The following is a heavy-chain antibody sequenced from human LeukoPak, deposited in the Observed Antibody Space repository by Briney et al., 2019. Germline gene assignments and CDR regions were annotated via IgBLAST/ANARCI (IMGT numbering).Heavy chain of an antibody. V-gene: IGHV1-2*02. CDR3: VIYGSGSYHVEY. CDR2: INPNSGGT. D-gene: IGHD3-10*01. Sequence: ASVKVSCKASGYTFTGYYIHWVRQAPGQGLEWMGWINPNSGGTNYAQKFQGRVTMTRDTSNTTAYMELSSLRSDDTALFYCVIYGSGSYHVEYWGQGTPVTVSS. J-gene: IGHJ4*02. CDR1: GYTFTGYY.